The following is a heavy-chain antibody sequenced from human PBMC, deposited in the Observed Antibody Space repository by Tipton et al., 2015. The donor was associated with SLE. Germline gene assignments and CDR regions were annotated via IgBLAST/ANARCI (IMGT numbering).Heavy chain of an antibody. J-gene: IGHJ2*01. Sequence: TLSLTCTVSGGSIRSTSYYWGWIRQPPGKGLEWIGHISSSGTTYYNPSLRSRVIISVDTSKSQFSLNLNSVTAADTGVYYCARGTAYSSDDLWGRGTLVTVSS. V-gene: IGHV4-61*05. CDR3: ARGTAYSSDDL. D-gene: IGHD3-22*01. CDR1: GGSIRSTSYY. CDR2: ISSSGTT.